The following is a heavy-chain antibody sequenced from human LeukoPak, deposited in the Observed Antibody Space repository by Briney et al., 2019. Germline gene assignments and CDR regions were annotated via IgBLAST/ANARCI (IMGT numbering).Heavy chain of an antibody. J-gene: IGHJ4*02. Sequence: SVKVSCKASGGTFSNYGFSWVRQAPGQGLEWLGGIIPLFGTANYAQKFQGRVTITTDESTSTAYMELSALTSEDTAVYFCARDDCSGGSCYSDYWGQGTLVIVSS. CDR3: ARDDCSGGSCYSDY. CDR1: GGTFSNYG. D-gene: IGHD2-15*01. CDR2: IIPLFGTA. V-gene: IGHV1-69*05.